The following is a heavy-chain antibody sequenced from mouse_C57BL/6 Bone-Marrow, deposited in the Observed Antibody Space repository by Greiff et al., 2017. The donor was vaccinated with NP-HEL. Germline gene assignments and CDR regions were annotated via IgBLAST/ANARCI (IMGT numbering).Heavy chain of an antibody. J-gene: IGHJ2*01. CDR3: AYDGYSFHFDY. V-gene: IGHV1-85*01. D-gene: IGHD2-3*01. Sequence: QVQLKESGPELVKPGASVKLSCKASGYTFTSYDINWVKQRPGQGLEWIGWIYPSDGSTKYNEKFKGKATLTVSTSSNHAYMELHSLASEYSAVYFCAYDGYSFHFDYWGQGTTLTVSS. CDR2: IYPSDGST. CDR1: GYTFTSYD.